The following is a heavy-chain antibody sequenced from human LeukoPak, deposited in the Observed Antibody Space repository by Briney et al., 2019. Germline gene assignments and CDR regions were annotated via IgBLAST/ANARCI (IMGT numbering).Heavy chain of an antibody. J-gene: IGHJ4*02. D-gene: IGHD3-10*01. V-gene: IGHV4-59*01. CDR3: ARGSRYYGSGSYYRFDY. CDR1: GDSISSYY. CDR2: IYYTGIT. Sequence: SGTLSVTCAVPGDSISSYYWSWVRQPPGKGLEWVGYIYYTGITNYNPSLKSRVTISIDTSKNQFSLKLSSVTAADTAIYYCARGSRYYGSGSYYRFDYWGQGALVTVSS.